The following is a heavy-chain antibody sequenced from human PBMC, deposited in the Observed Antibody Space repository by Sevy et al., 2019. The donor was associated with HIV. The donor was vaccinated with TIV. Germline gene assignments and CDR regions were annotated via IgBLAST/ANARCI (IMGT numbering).Heavy chain of an antibody. CDR3: ARNRLAGYYYFYMDV. CDR2: IYSGGKT. V-gene: IGHV3-66*02. Sequence: GGSLRLSCAASGFTISGNYMTWIRQAPGKGLEWVSVIYSGGKTYYADSVKGRFTISRDNSENTLYLQMNSLRPEDLALYFCARNRLAGYYYFYMDVWGKGTTVTVSS. CDR1: GFTISGNY. D-gene: IGHD6-19*01. J-gene: IGHJ6*03.